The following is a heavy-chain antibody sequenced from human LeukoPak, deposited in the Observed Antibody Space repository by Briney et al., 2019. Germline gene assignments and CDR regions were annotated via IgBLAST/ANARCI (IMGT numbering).Heavy chain of an antibody. Sequence: PGESLKISCQGSGYRFTSYWIGWVRQMPGKGLEWMGVIYPGDSDTRCSPSFQGQVTISADKSISTAYLQWSSLKASDTAMYYCARRYYYDSSGYYYDYWGQGTLVTVSS. CDR1: GYRFTSYW. V-gene: IGHV5-51*01. CDR3: ARRYYYDSSGYYYDY. D-gene: IGHD3-22*01. CDR2: IYPGDSDT. J-gene: IGHJ4*02.